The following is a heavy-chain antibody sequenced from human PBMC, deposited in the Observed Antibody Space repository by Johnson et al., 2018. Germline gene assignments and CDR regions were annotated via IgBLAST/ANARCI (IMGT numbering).Heavy chain of an antibody. V-gene: IGHV4-4*07. Sequence: QVQLQESGPGLAKTSETLSVTCTVSGASITSHYWNWIRQPAGKAMEWIGHIFDSGSTKYNPSLESRVTMSLDMSKNQFSLKLNSVPAADSAVYYCARDSGTSRGFDYWGQGLLVTVSS. J-gene: IGHJ4*02. CDR2: IFDSGST. CDR3: ARDSGTSRGFDY. CDR1: GASITSHY. D-gene: IGHD1-26*01.